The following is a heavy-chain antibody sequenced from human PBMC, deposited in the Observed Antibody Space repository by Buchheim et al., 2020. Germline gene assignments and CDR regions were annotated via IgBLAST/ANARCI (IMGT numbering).Heavy chain of an antibody. D-gene: IGHD3-22*01. CDR1: GGTFSKYG. Sequence: QVQLVQSGAEVKKPGSSVKVSCKASGGTFSKYGISWVRQAPGQGLEWMGGIIPFFRPANYAQKFQGRVTITADESTSTAYMEVSSLRSEDTAVYYCAKSLNYYDSSGYLSHYYYMDVWGKGTT. CDR2: IIPFFRPA. V-gene: IGHV1-69*01. CDR3: AKSLNYYDSSGYLSHYYYMDV. J-gene: IGHJ6*03.